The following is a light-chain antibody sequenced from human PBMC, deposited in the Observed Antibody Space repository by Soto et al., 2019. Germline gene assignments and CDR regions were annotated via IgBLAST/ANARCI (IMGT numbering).Light chain of an antibody. CDR1: QGIRND. Sequence: DIQMTQSPSSLSASVGDRVTITCRASQGIRNDVGWYQQKPGKAPKRLIYGASSLQSGVPSRFSGSGSGTEFTLTISSLQPEDFATYYCLQHNSYPFTFGPGNKVDFK. V-gene: IGKV1-17*01. CDR2: GAS. CDR3: LQHNSYPFT. J-gene: IGKJ3*01.